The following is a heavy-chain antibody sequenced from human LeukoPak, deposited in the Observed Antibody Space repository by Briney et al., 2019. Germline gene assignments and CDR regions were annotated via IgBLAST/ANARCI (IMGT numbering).Heavy chain of an antibody. D-gene: IGHD3-9*01. Sequence: SVKVSCKASGGTFSSYAISWVRQAPGQGLEWMGGIIPIFGTANYAQKFQGRVTITADKSTSTAYMELSSLRSEDTAVHYCARGGVRYFDWLTNWFDPWGQGTLVTVSS. V-gene: IGHV1-69*06. CDR2: IIPIFGTA. J-gene: IGHJ5*02. CDR3: ARGGVRYFDWLTNWFDP. CDR1: GGTFSSYA.